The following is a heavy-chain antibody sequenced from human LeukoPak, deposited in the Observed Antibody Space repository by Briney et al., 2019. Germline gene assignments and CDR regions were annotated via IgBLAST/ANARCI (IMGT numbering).Heavy chain of an antibody. CDR1: GGSISSYY. J-gene: IGHJ5*01. Sequence: SETLSLTCTVSGGSISSYYWCWIRHPPGGRVEWRVYIYYIGGTNHNPPPKSRGAISSDKTKKQLSLKQSCMAAADTTVYYCAREAGGPRAARSGPLWFDSWGRGTLVTVSS. CDR2: IYYIGGT. D-gene: IGHD6-6*01. V-gene: IGHV4-59*01. CDR3: AREAGGPRAARSGPLWFDS.